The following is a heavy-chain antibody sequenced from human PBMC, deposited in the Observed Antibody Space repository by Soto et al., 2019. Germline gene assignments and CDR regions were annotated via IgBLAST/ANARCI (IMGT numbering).Heavy chain of an antibody. Sequence: QVQLVESGGGVVQPGRSLRLSCAASGFTFSSYGMHGVRQAPGKGLEWVAVISYEGSNKYYADSVNGRFTISRDNSKNTLYLQMNSLRAEDTAVYYCAKDRYYYDSSGYYYGPLDYWGQGTLVTVSS. D-gene: IGHD3-22*01. V-gene: IGHV3-30*18. CDR2: ISYEGSNK. J-gene: IGHJ4*02. CDR1: GFTFSSYG. CDR3: AKDRYYYDSSGYYYGPLDY.